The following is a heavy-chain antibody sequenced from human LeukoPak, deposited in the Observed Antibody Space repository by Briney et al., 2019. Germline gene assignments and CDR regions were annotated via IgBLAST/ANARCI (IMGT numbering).Heavy chain of an antibody. D-gene: IGHD6-13*01. V-gene: IGHV4-39*07. CDR1: GGSISSGSYY. CDR2: IYYSGNT. Sequence: SETLSLTCTVSGGSISSGSYYWGWIRQPPGKGLEWIGSIYYSGNTYHNPSLKSRVTISVDTSKNQFSLKLSSVTAADTAVYYCTAAADNNWFDPWGQGTLVTVSS. J-gene: IGHJ5*02. CDR3: TAAADNNWFDP.